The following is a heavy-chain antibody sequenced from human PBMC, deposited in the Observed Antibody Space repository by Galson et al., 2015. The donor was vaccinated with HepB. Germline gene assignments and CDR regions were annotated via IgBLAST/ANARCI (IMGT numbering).Heavy chain of an antibody. D-gene: IGHD2-2*01. CDR2: IIPIFGTA. J-gene: IGHJ5*02. CDR1: GGTFSSYA. CDR3: AREICSSTSCYLRYWFDP. Sequence: SVKVSCKASGGTFSSYAIGWVRQAPGQGLEWMGGIIPIFGTANYAQKFQGRVTITADESTSTAYMELSSLRSEDTAVYYCAREICSSTSCYLRYWFDPWGQGTLVTVSS. V-gene: IGHV1-69*13.